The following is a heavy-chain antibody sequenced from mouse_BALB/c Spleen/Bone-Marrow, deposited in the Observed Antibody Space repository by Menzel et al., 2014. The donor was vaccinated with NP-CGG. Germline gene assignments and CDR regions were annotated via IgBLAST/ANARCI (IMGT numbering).Heavy chain of an antibody. CDR2: IGYSDST. CDR3: ARSNYYGSSYCYFDY. CDR1: GYSITNDYA. J-gene: IGHJ2*01. Sequence: VQLKESGPGLVKPSQSLSLTCTVTGYSITNDYAWNWIRQFPGNKLEWMGYIGYSDSTSYNPSLKSRISITRDTSKNQFFLQLNSVTAEDTATYYCARSNYYGSSYCYFDYWGQGTTLTVSS. D-gene: IGHD1-1*01. V-gene: IGHV3-2*02.